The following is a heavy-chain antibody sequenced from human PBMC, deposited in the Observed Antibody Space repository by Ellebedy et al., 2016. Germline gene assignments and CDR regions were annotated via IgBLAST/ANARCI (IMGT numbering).Heavy chain of an antibody. V-gene: IGHV3-7*01. J-gene: IGHJ2*01. Sequence: GGSLRLXCAASGFTFSSFWMTWVRQAPGKGLEWVANIKQDGSEKYYVDSVKGRFTISRDNAKNSLYLQMNSLRDEDTAVYYCAKGRGVEFWGRGTPVTVSS. CDR1: GFTFSSFW. D-gene: IGHD3-16*01. CDR3: AKGRGVEF. CDR2: IKQDGSEK.